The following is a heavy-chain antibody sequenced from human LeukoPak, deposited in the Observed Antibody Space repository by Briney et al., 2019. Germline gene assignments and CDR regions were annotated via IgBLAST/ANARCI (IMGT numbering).Heavy chain of an antibody. Sequence: GGSLRLSCAASGFTFRSNWMHWVRQAPGKGLEWVANIKEDESAKHQADSVKGRFTISRDNAQNSVYLQMSSLRGEDTAVYYCARDVGGSLDYWGQGTLVTVSS. J-gene: IGHJ4*02. V-gene: IGHV3-7*01. CDR2: IKEDESAK. D-gene: IGHD1-26*01. CDR1: GFTFRSNW. CDR3: ARDVGGSLDY.